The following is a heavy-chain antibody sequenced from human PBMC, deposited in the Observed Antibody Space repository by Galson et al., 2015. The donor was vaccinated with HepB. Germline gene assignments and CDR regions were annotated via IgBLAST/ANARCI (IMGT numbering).Heavy chain of an antibody. CDR3: AKGAYMSSYSLYGMDA. D-gene: IGHD6-6*01. CDR1: GFTFSYYA. CDR2: IANSGGRT. Sequence: SLRLSCAASGFTFSYYAMSWVRQAPGKGLEWVSGIANSGGRTYYAEPGKGRFTISRDNSKNTVFLQMSSLRAEDTAIYYCAKGAYMSSYSLYGMDAWGQGTTVTVSS. V-gene: IGHV3-23*01. J-gene: IGHJ6*02.